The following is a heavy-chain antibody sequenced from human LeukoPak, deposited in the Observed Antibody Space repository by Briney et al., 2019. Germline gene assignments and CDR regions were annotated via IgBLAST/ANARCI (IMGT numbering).Heavy chain of an antibody. Sequence: GGSLRLSCTASGFTFSSYSMTWVRQAPGKGLEWVANIKQDGSEKYYVDSVKGRFTISRDNAKNSLYLQMNSLRAEDTVVYYCARVRTSSWYFDLWGRGTLVTVSS. CDR2: IKQDGSEK. J-gene: IGHJ2*01. V-gene: IGHV3-7*01. CDR1: GFTFSSYS. CDR3: ARVRTSSWYFDL. D-gene: IGHD1-7*01.